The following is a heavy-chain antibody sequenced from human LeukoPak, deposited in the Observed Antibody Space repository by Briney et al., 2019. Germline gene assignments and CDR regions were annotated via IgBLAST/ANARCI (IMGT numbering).Heavy chain of an antibody. CDR2: NYRSGST. CDR3: ARSGYSSGWLFDY. V-gene: IGHV4-38-2*01. D-gene: IGHD6-19*01. CDR1: GYSIRSGSY. Sequence: ETLTLTCAVSGYSIRSGSYCGWIRPPPGKGQWGVGRNYRSGSTSYHPSRKSRVTISVDTSKTQFSLKLSSVTAADTAVYYCARSGYSSGWLFDYWGQGTLVTVSS. J-gene: IGHJ4*02.